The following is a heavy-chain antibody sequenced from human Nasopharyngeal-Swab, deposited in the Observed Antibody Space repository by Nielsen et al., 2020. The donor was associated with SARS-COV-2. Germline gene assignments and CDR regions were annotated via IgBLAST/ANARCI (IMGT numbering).Heavy chain of an antibody. V-gene: IGHV3-20*03. Sequence: WIRQPPGKGLEWVSGINWNGGSTGYADSVKGRFTISRDNAKNSLYLQMNSLRAEDTAVYYCARDGWYDILTGYLALYYYYYGMDVWGQGTTVTVSS. CDR2: INWNGGST. D-gene: IGHD3-9*01. J-gene: IGHJ6*02. CDR3: ARDGWYDILTGYLALYYYYYGMDV.